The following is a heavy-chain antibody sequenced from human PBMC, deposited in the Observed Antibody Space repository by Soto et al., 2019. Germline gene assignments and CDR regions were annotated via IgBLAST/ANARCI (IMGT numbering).Heavy chain of an antibody. CDR3: TRDQGTGSSCSFDS. J-gene: IGHJ4*02. CDR2: ISYDGSNK. D-gene: IGHD6-13*01. Sequence: QLQLVESGGGVVQPGRSLRLSCAASGFTFSNYSMHWVRQAPGKGLEWVAVISYDGSNKYFANSVKGRVTFSRDNSRNTLYLQINSLRVEDTDVYYCTRDQGTGSSCSFDSWGQGTLVTVSS. V-gene: IGHV3-30-3*01. CDR1: GFTFSNYS.